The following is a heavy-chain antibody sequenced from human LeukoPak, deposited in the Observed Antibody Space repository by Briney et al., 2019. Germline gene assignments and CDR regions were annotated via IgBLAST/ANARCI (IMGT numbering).Heavy chain of an antibody. CDR2: INHSGST. D-gene: IGHD1-26*01. CDR3: ARGRGGSYHRDNYFDY. V-gene: IGHV4-34*01. Sequence: KPSETLSLTCAVHGGSFSGYYWSWIRQPPGKGLEWIGEINHSGSTNYNPSLKSRVTISVDTSKNQFSLKLSSVTAAGTAVYYCARGRGGSYHRDNYFDYWGQGTLVTVSS. CDR1: GGSFSGYY. J-gene: IGHJ4*01.